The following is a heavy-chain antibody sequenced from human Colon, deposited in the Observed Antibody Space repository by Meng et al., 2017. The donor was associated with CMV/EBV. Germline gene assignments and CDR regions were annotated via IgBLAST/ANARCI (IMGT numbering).Heavy chain of an antibody. CDR1: SASINSMSYY. D-gene: IGHD6-19*01. CDR3: ARNAGLGSSGGHKSTLDY. J-gene: IGHJ4*02. CDR2: IYYSGPT. V-gene: IGHV4-39*06. Sequence: SETLSLTCTISSASINSMSYYWAWVRQPPGGGLEWIGNIYYSGPTYYNPSLKSRATMTLDASKKQFALKLTSVTAADTAVYYCARNAGLGSSGGHKSTLDYWGQGTQVTVSS.